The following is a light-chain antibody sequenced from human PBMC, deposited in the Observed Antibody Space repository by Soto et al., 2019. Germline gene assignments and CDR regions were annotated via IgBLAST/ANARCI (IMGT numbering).Light chain of an antibody. CDR2: FAS. CDR1: QGISTL. V-gene: IGKV1D-16*01. CDR3: QQFHSYPIT. Sequence: DIHMTQSPSSLSASVGYTFTITCRASQGISTLLAWYQQKPGKAPKSLIYFASSLQSGVPSRFTGSGSGIDFTLTISSLQPEDFATYYCQQFHSYPITFGQGTRLEIK. J-gene: IGKJ5*01.